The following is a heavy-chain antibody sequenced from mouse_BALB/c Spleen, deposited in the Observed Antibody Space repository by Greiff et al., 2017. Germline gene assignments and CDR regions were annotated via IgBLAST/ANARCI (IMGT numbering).Heavy chain of an antibody. V-gene: IGHV1-15*01. Sequence: VQLQQSGAELVRPGASVTLSFKASGYTFTDYEMHWVKQTPVHGLEWIGAIDPETGGTAYNQKFKGKATLTADKSSSTAYMELRSLTSEDSAVYYCTMNDGYYLYAMDYWGQGTTLTVSS. J-gene: IGHJ2*01. CDR2: IDPETGGT. CDR1: GYTFTDYE. D-gene: IGHD2-3*01. CDR3: TMNDGYYLYAMDY.